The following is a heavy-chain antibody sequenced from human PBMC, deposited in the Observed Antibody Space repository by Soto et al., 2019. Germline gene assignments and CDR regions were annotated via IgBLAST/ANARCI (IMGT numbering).Heavy chain of an antibody. V-gene: IGHV1-69*06. J-gene: IGHJ5*02. CDR3: ARMYSSSTRTQSKNWFDP. CDR1: GGTFSSYA. Sequence: SVKVSCKASGGTFSSYAISWVRQAPGQGLEWMGGIIPIFGTANYAQKFQGRVTITADKSTSTAYMELSSLRAEDTAVYYCARMYSSSTRTQSKNWFDPWGQGTLVTVSS. D-gene: IGHD6-13*01. CDR2: IIPIFGTA.